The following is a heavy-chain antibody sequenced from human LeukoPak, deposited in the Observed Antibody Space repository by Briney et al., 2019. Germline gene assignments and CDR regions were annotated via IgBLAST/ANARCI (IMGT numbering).Heavy chain of an antibody. D-gene: IGHD5-24*01. CDR3: ATGPQLWRQDGWFDP. CDR2: FDPEYGET. J-gene: IGHJ5*02. V-gene: IGHV1-24*01. CDR1: GYTLTELS. Sequence: GASVKVSCKVSGYTLTELSMHWVRQAPGKGLEWMGGFDPEYGETIYAQKFQGRVTMTEDTSTDTAYMELSSLRSEDTAVYYCATGPQLWRQDGWFDPWGQGTLVTVSS.